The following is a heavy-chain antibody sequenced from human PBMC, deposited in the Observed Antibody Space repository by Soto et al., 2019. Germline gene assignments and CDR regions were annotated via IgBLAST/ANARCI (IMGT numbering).Heavy chain of an antibody. J-gene: IGHJ4*02. CDR3: ARGDGYNV. CDR1: GGTFSSYP. D-gene: IGHD5-12*01. CDR2: IIPMFGTP. V-gene: IGHV1-69*01. Sequence: QVQLVQSGAEVKKPGTSVKVSCNISGGTFSSYPISWVRQAPGQGLEWMGGIIPMFGTPNYAQKFQDRVTIIADELTSTAYMELSSLRSEDTAVYYCARGDGYNVWGQGTLVTVSS.